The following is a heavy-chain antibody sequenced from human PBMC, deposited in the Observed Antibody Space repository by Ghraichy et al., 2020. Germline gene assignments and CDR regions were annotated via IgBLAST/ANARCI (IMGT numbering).Heavy chain of an antibody. Sequence: SVKVSCKASGGTFSSYAISWVRQAPGQGLEWMGRIIPILGIANYAQKFQGRVTITADKSTSTAYMELSSLRSEDTAVYYCARVGTGTTDPHSFDYWGQGTLVTVSS. CDR1: GGTFSSYA. CDR2: IIPILGIA. CDR3: ARVGTGTTDPHSFDY. V-gene: IGHV1-69*04. J-gene: IGHJ4*02. D-gene: IGHD1-7*01.